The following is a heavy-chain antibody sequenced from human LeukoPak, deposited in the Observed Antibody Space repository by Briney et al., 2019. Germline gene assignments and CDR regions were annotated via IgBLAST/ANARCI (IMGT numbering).Heavy chain of an antibody. Sequence: SETLSLTCTVSGGSISSGGYYWSWTRQHPGKGLEWIGYIYYSGSTYYNPSLKSRVTISVDTSKNQFSLKLSSVTAADTAVYYCARDTYYYGSGSYLYDYWGQGTLVTVSS. CDR1: GGSISSGGYY. J-gene: IGHJ4*02. CDR2: IYYSGST. CDR3: ARDTYYYGSGSYLYDY. D-gene: IGHD3-10*01. V-gene: IGHV4-31*03.